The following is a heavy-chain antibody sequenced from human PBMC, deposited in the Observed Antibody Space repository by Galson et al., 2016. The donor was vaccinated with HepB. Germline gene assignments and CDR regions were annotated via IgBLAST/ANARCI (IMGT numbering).Heavy chain of an antibody. J-gene: IGHJ3*01. CDR2: LYYRGNT. V-gene: IGHV4-31*11. D-gene: IGHD3-22*01. CDR3: AIDHHDSSGRSYDAFDV. CDR1: GASISNGGYS. Sequence: TLSLTCAVSGASISNGGYSWSWIRQHPVKGLEWIGNLYYRGNTYYNPSLRSRATISVDTSKNQFSLQLNSVTAADAAVYFCAIDHHDSSGRSYDAFDVWGQGTMVIVSS.